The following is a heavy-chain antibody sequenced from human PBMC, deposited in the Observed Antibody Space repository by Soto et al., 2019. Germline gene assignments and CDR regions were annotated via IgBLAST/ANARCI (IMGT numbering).Heavy chain of an antibody. CDR3: AIGFGRFNC. CDR1: GFTFNDFE. J-gene: IGHJ4*02. Sequence: EVQLLESGGGLVQPGGSLRLSCGVSGFTFNDFEMNWVRQAPGKGLEWLAYIDGSGTTKKYADSVRGRFTISRDNPNNSLFLQMSSLSAADTAIYDCAIGFGRFNCWGQVTLVSVSS. V-gene: IGHV3-48*03. CDR2: IDGSGTTK. D-gene: IGHD3-10*01.